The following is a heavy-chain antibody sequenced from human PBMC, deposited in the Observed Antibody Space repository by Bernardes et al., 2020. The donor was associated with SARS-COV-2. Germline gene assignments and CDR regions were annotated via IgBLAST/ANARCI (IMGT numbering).Heavy chain of an antibody. Sequence: SLRLSCAASGFTFDDYAMHWVRQAPGKGLEWVSGITWNSGSIGYADSVKGRFTISRDNAKNSLYLQMNSLRAEDTALYYCAKDRYYYGSGTYPPNYYYYGMDVWGQGTTFTVSS. D-gene: IGHD3-10*01. CDR2: ITWNSGSI. CDR1: GFTFDDYA. V-gene: IGHV3-9*01. J-gene: IGHJ6*02. CDR3: AKDRYYYGSGTYPPNYYYYGMDV.